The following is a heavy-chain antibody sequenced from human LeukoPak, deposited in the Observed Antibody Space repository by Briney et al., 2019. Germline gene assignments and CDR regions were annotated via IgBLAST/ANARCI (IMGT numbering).Heavy chain of an antibody. D-gene: IGHD3-22*01. Sequence: ASVKVSCKASGYTFTIYDINWVRQATGQGLEWMGWMNPNSGNTGYAQKFQGRVTMTRNTSISTAYMELSSLRSEDTAVYYCARGRRGRYYYDSSGRKTAYYFDYWGQGTLVTVSS. J-gene: IGHJ4*02. CDR3: ARGRRGRYYYDSSGRKTAYYFDY. CDR1: GYTFTIYD. CDR2: MNPNSGNT. V-gene: IGHV1-8*01.